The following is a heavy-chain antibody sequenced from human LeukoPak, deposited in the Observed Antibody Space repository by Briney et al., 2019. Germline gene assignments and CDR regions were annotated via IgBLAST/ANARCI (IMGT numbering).Heavy chain of an antibody. CDR3: ARGVILWFGDSADWFDP. Sequence: SETLSLTCAVSGYSISSGYYWGWIRQPPGKGLEWIGSIYHSGSTYYNPSLKSRVTISVDTSRNQFSLKLSSVTAADTAVYYCARGVILWFGDSADWFDPWGQGTLVTVSS. CDR2: IYHSGST. V-gene: IGHV4-38-2*01. CDR1: GYSISSGYY. D-gene: IGHD3-10*01. J-gene: IGHJ5*02.